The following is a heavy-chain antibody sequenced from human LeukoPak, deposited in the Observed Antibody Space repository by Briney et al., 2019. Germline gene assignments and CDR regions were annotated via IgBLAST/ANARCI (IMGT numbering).Heavy chain of an antibody. D-gene: IGHD2-2*01. V-gene: IGHV5-51*01. CDR2: IYPGDSET. Sequence: GESLKISCKGSGYSFTLYWIGWVRQMPGKGLEWMGIIYPGDSETRYGPSFQGQVTISADKSSRTAYLQWSSLKASDTAIYYCARLTTPAGDGDWFDPWAREPWSPSPQ. J-gene: IGHJ5*02. CDR3: ARLTTPAGDGDWFDP. CDR1: GYSFTLYW.